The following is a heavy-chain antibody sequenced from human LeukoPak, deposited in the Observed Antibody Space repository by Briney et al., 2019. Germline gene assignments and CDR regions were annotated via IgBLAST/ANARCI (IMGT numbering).Heavy chain of an antibody. V-gene: IGHV3-23*01. Sequence: GGSLRLSCAASGFTFSSVAMSWVRQAPGKGLEWVSAISGSGHSAYYAESVKGRFTISRGNSKNTLFLQMISLRAEDTAIYYCATVLGYNAWYFDYWGQGTLVTVSS. CDR2: ISGSGHSA. D-gene: IGHD3-10*01. CDR1: GFTFSSVA. CDR3: ATVLGYNAWYFDY. J-gene: IGHJ4*02.